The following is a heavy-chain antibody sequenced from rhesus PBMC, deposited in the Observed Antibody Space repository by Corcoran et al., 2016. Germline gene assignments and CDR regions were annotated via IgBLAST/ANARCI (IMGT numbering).Heavy chain of an antibody. V-gene: IGHV4-173*01. Sequence: QVRLQESGPGLVKPSETLSLPCAVSGGSISSNYWSWLRQPPGEGLEWLGRFSGSRRSPDYNPSLKSRVTISTDTSKNQFSLKLSSVSAADTAVYYCARDLGPEDNSLDVWGRGLLVTGSS. J-gene: IGHJ5-2*02. CDR3: ARDLGPEDNSLDV. CDR2: FSGSRRSP. D-gene: IGHD3-34*01. CDR1: GGSISSNY.